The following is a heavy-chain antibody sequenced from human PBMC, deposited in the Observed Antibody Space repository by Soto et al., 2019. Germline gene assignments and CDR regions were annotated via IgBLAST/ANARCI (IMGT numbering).Heavy chain of an antibody. Sequence: QVQLQQWGAGLLKPSETLSLTCAVYGGSFSGYYWSWIRQPPGKGLEWIGAINHSGSTNYNPSLKSRVTISVDTSKNQFSLKLSSVTAADTAVYYCAREDYYGSGSYLVDYWDQGTLVTVSS. CDR1: GGSFSGYY. CDR3: AREDYYGSGSYLVDY. CDR2: INHSGST. D-gene: IGHD3-10*01. J-gene: IGHJ4*02. V-gene: IGHV4-34*01.